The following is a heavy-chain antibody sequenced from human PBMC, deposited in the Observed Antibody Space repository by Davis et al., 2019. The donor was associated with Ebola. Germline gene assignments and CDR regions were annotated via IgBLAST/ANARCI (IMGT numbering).Heavy chain of an antibody. Sequence: SETLSLTCAVYGGSFSGYYWSWIRQPPGKGLEWIGEINHSGSTNYNPSLKSRVTISVDTSKNQFSLKLSSVTAADTAVYYCARVRTMIVVVITPDWYFDLWGRGTLVTVSS. CDR2: INHSGST. V-gene: IGHV4-34*01. J-gene: IGHJ2*01. CDR3: ARVRTMIVVVITPDWYFDL. D-gene: IGHD3-22*01. CDR1: GGSFSGYY.